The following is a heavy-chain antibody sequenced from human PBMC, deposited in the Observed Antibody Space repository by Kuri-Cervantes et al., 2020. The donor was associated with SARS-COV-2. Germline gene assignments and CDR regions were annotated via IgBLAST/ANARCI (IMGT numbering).Heavy chain of an antibody. CDR1: GFTFGDYA. V-gene: IGHV3-15*01. CDR2: IKSKTDGGTT. CDR3: TTTLRGYSYGIDY. Sequence: GGSLRLSCTASGFTFGDYAMSWVRQAPGKGLEWVGRIKSKTDGGTTDYAAPVKGRFTISRDDSKNTLYLQMNSLKTEDTAVYYCTTTLRGYSYGIDYWGQGTLVTVSS. J-gene: IGHJ4*02. D-gene: IGHD5-18*01.